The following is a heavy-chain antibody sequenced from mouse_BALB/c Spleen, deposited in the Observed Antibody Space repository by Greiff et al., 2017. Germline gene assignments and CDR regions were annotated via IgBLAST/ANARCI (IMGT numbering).Heavy chain of an antibody. CDR1: GFTFSSFG. CDR3: AKGSSTMIPYFDY. J-gene: IGHJ2*01. CDR2: ISSGSSPI. V-gene: IGHV5-17*02. Sequence: EVQRVESGGGLVQPGGSRKLSCAASGFTFSSFGMHWVRQAPEKGLEWVADISSGSSPIYYADTVKGRFTISRDNPKNTLVLQMTSLRSEDTAVYYCAKGSSTMIPYFDYWGQGTTLTVSS. D-gene: IGHD2-4*01.